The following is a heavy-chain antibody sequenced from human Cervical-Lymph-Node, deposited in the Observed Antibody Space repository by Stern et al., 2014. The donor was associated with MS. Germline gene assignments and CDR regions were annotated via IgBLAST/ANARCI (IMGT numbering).Heavy chain of an antibody. D-gene: IGHD6-13*01. Sequence: QVQLVQSGAEVTKPGSSVKVYCKASGGTFSKFPSSWARQAPGQGLEWMVGIFPVFGTPTYAQEFRGRVTITADVSTSTVYMELSSLRSDDTAVYYCALSSETSDRWYSLGYDLWGQGTLVTVSS. V-gene: IGHV1-69*01. J-gene: IGHJ5*02. CDR2: IFPVFGTP. CDR1: GGTFSKFP. CDR3: ALSSETSDRWYSLGYDL.